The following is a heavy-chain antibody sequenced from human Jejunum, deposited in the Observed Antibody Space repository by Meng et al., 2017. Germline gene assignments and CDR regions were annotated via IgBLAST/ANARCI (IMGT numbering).Heavy chain of an antibody. CDR2: ISGSGGDT. D-gene: IGHD4-23*01. Sequence: GESLKISCAAAGFTFNNYAMNWVRQAPGKGLEWVSAISGSGGDTYYTDSVKGRFTISRDNSKNTLYLQMNGLRGEDTAVYYCARDRLVTMDEYWGQGTLVTVSS. V-gene: IGHV3-23*01. J-gene: IGHJ4*02. CDR3: ARDRLVTMDEY. CDR1: GFTFNNYA.